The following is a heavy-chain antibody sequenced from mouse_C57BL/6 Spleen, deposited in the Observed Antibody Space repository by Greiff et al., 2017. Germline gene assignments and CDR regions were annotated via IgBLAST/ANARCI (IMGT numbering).Heavy chain of an antibody. CDR1: GYTFTGYE. CDR3: TRSESRATGAMDY. CDR2: IDPDNGGT. J-gene: IGHJ4*01. Sequence: QVQLKQSGAELVRPGASVTLSCKASGYTFTGYEMHWVKQTPVHGLEWIGAIDPDNGGTAYNQKFKGKAILTADKSSSTAYMELRSLTSEDSAVYYCTRSESRATGAMDYWGQGTSVTVSS. V-gene: IGHV1-15*01. D-gene: IGHD3-1*01.